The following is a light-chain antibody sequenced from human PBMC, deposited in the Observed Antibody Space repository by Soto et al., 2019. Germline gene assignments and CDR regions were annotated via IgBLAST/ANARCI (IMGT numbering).Light chain of an antibody. CDR2: KAS. J-gene: IGKJ2*02. CDR1: QSISYW. CDR3: QQYNSYAPCT. Sequence: DIQMTQSPSTLSASVGDRVTITCRASQSISYWLAWYQQKPGKAPKVLIYKASNLESGVPSRFSGSGSGTEFTLTINSLQHDDFATYYCQQYNSYAPCTFGQGTKLEIK. V-gene: IGKV1-5*03.